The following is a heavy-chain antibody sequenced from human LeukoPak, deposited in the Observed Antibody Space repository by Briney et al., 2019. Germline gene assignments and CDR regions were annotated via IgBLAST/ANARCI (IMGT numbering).Heavy chain of an antibody. CDR2: VSDSGNT. J-gene: IGHJ6*03. CDR3: ARGYGYYYYYMDV. CDR1: GDSMSSYY. Sequence: SETLSLTGSVSGDSMSSYYWTWMRQPPGKGLEWIGFVSDSGNTDYNPSLKSRVTISVDTSGSQFSLGLTSVTAADSAVYYCARGYGYYYYYMDVWGKGTTVLVSS. V-gene: IGHV4-59*01. D-gene: IGHD2-2*03.